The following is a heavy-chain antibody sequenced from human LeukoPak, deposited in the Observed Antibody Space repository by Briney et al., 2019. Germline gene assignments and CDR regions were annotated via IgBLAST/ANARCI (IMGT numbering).Heavy chain of an antibody. CDR3: TRDLVYSDIVAGYYLSCVGDY. J-gene: IGHJ4*02. V-gene: IGHV3-49*04. CDR2: IRSKAYGGTT. Sequence: GGSLRLSCSASGFTFGDYAMSWVRQAPGKGLEWVGFIRSKAYGGTTQYAASVKGRFTISRDDSKSIAYLQMNSLKTEDTAVYYCTRDLVYSDIVAGYYLSCVGDYWGRGNLVTVSS. CDR1: GFTFGDYA. D-gene: IGHD3-9*01.